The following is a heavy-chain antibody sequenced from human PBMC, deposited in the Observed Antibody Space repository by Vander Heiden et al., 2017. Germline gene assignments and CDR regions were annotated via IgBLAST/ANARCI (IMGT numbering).Heavy chain of an antibody. Sequence: EVQLVESGGGLVQPGGSLRLSCAASGFTFNSYWMSGVRQARGKGLEWVANIKQDGSEKYYVDSVKGRFTISRDNAKNSLYLQMNSLRAEDTAVYYCARDVDYLFDYWGQGTLVTVSS. CDR2: IKQDGSEK. V-gene: IGHV3-7*01. CDR1: GFTFNSYW. J-gene: IGHJ4*02. D-gene: IGHD4-17*01. CDR3: ARDVDYLFDY.